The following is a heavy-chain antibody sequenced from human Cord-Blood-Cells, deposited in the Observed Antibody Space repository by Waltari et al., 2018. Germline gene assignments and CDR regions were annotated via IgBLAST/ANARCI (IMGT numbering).Heavy chain of an antibody. D-gene: IGHD5-12*01. CDR1: GYTFTGYY. CDR2: INPNSGGT. Sequence: QVQLVQSGAEVKKPGASVKVSCKASGYTFTGYYMHWVRQAPGQGLEWMGWINPNSGGTNYAQKFQCRVTMTRDTSISTAYMELSRLRSDDTAVYYCAREMDIVATGELFDYWGQGTLVTVSS. J-gene: IGHJ4*02. V-gene: IGHV1-2*02. CDR3: AREMDIVATGELFDY.